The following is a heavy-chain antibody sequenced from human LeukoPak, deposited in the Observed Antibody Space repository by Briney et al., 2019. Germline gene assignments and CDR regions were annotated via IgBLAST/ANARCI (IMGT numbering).Heavy chain of an antibody. CDR3: ARDPGTWELVH. V-gene: IGHV3-66*01. CDR2: IYSGGST. J-gene: IGHJ4*02. CDR1: GFTFSSYA. Sequence: GGSLRLSCAASGFTFSSYAMSWVRQAPGKGLEWVSVIYSGGSTYYADSVKGRFTISRDNSKNTLYLQMNSLRAEDTAVYYCARDPGTWELVHWGQGTLVTVSS. D-gene: IGHD1-26*01.